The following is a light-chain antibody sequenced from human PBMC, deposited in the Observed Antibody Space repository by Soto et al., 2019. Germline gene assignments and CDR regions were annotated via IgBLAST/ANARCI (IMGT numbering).Light chain of an antibody. CDR1: SSNIGSNY. J-gene: IGLJ2*01. CDR2: RNT. CDR3: ATWDDSVSVL. V-gene: IGLV1-47*01. Sequence: QAVVTQPPSASGTPGQRVTIYCSGSSSNIGSNYVYWYQRLPGTAPKVLIYRNTQRPSGVPDRFSGSKSGTSASLAISGLRSEDEADYYCATWDDSVSVLFGGGTQLTVL.